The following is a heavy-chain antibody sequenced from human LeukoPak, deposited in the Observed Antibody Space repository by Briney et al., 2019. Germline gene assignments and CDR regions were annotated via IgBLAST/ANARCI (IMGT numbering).Heavy chain of an antibody. V-gene: IGHV4-34*01. CDR1: GGSFSGYY. D-gene: IGHD3-3*01. CDR2: INHGGRT. CDR3: ARGGIRFLEWRHDWFDP. J-gene: IGHJ5*02. Sequence: SETLSLTCVVSGGSFSGYYWSWIRQAPGKGLEWIGEINHGGRTNYSPSLKSRVTISVDTSKNQFSLNLSSVTAADTAVYYCARGGIRFLEWRHDWFDPWGQGTLVNVSS.